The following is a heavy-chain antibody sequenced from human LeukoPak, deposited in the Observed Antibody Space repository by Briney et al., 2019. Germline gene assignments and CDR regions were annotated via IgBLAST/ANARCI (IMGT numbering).Heavy chain of an antibody. CDR2: IYYSGST. CDR1: GGSISSYY. J-gene: IGHJ3*02. V-gene: IGHV4-59*08. Sequence: SETLSLTCTVSGGSISSYYWSWIRQPPGKGLEWIGYIYYSGSTNYNPSLESRVTISVDTSKNQFSLKLSSVTAADTAVYYCARYDSSGLEAFDIWGQGTMVTVSS. D-gene: IGHD3-22*01. CDR3: ARYDSSGLEAFDI.